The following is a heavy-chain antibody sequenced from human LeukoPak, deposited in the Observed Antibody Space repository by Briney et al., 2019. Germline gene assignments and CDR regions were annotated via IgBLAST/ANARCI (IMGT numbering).Heavy chain of an antibody. CDR3: AREKFADGYFQH. CDR1: GFTVSDS. V-gene: IGHV3-21*01. J-gene: IGHJ1*01. CDR2: INSDSNYI. Sequence: GGSLRLSCAASGFTVSDSMNWVRQAPGKGLEWVSSINSDSNYIYYADSVKGRFTISRDNAKDSLYLQMNSLRAEDTAVYYCAREKFADGYFQHWGQGTLVTVSS. D-gene: IGHD3-10*01.